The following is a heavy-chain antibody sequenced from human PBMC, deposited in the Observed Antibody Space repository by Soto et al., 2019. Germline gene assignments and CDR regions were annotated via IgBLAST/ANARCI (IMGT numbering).Heavy chain of an antibody. CDR3: ARHKYGSGSTYFDY. J-gene: IGHJ4*02. Sequence: QVQLQESGPGLVKPSETLSLTCTVSGGSISSYYWSWIRQPPGKGLEWIGYIYYSGSTNYNPSLKSRVTISVDTSKNQFSLKLNSMTAADTAVYYGARHKYGSGSTYFDYWGQGTLVTVSS. D-gene: IGHD3-10*01. CDR1: GGSISSYY. V-gene: IGHV4-59*08. CDR2: IYYSGST.